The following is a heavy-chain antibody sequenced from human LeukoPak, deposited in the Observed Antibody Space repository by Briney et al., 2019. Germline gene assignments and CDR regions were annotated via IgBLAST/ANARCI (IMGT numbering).Heavy chain of an antibody. D-gene: IGHD4-23*01. Sequence: SETLSLTCTVSGDSISSSSYYWGWIRQPPGKGLEWIGSIYYSGTTYHNPSLKSRVTISVDTSKNQFSLMLTSVTAADTAVYYCARLMTTVVAGPYYYYFYMDVWGKGTTVTVSS. V-gene: IGHV4-39*01. CDR2: IYYSGTT. CDR3: ARLMTTVVAGPYYYYFYMDV. J-gene: IGHJ6*03. CDR1: GDSISSSSYY.